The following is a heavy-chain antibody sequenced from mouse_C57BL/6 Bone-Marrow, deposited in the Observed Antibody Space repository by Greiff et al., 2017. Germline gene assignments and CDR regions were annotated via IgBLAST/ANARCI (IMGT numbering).Heavy chain of an antibody. CDR2: IYPGDGDT. CDR1: GYAFSSSW. V-gene: IGHV1-80*01. CDR3: ARGAY. Sequence: QVQLQQSGPELVKPGASVKISCKASGYAFSSSWMNWVKQKPGKGLEWIGRIYPGDGDTNYNGKFKGKATLTADKSSSTAYMQLSSLTSDDSAVYFCARGAYWGQGTLVTVSA. J-gene: IGHJ3*01.